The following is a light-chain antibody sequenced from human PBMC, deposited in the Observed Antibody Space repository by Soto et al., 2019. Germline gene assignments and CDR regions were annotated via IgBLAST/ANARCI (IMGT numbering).Light chain of an antibody. CDR3: HQYNSNSQFWT. CDR2: RES. J-gene: IGKJ1*01. Sequence: DIQMTQSHSTMSASVGDRVTITCRASQSITTWLDWYQHKPGTAPKLRIYRESNLESGVPSRFSGSGSGTELTLTISIMKPDDFATYYCHQYNSNSQFWTFGQGTKVEIK. V-gene: IGKV1-5*03. CDR1: QSITTW.